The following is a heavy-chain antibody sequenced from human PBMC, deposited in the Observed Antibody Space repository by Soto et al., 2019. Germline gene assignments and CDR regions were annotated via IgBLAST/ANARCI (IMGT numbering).Heavy chain of an antibody. J-gene: IGHJ6*02. Sequence: EVQLLESGGGLVQPGGSLRLSCAASGFTFSSCAMIWVRQAPGKGLEWVSGVSGSGGSTYYADSVKGRFTISRDNSKNTMYLQMNSLRAEDTAVYYCAKDMYYFDASGSPWTPYNAGRWVTLVGMDVWGQGTTVTVSS. V-gene: IGHV3-23*01. CDR3: AKDMYYFDASGSPWTPYNAGRWVTLVGMDV. CDR2: VSGSGGST. CDR1: GFTFSSCA. D-gene: IGHD3-22*01.